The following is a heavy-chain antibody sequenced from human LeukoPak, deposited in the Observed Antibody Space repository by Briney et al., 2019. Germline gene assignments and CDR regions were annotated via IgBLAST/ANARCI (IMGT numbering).Heavy chain of an antibody. V-gene: IGHV4-61*02. CDR3: ARDQSSGDPDY. CDR2: IYTSGST. J-gene: IGHJ4*02. CDR1: GGSISSGSYY. D-gene: IGHD7-27*01. Sequence: SETLSLTCTVSGGSISSGSYYWSWIRQPAGKGLEWIGRIYTSGSTNYNPSLKSRVTISVDTSKNQFSLKLSSVTAADTAVYYCARDQSSGDPDYWGQGTLVTVSS.